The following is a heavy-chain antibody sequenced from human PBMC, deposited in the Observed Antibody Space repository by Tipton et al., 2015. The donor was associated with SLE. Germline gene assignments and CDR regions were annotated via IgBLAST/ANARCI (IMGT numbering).Heavy chain of an antibody. V-gene: IGHV3-30-3*01. CDR2: ISYDGSNK. J-gene: IGHJ6*03. CDR3: ARGGSSYYYYYYMDV. Sequence: QLVQSGGGVVQPGRSLRLSCAASGFTFSSYAMHWVRQAPGKGLEWVAVISYDGSNKYYADSVKGRFTISRDNSKNTLYLQMNSLRAEDTAVYYCARGGSSYYYYYYMDVWGKGTTVTVSS. CDR1: GFTFSSYA. D-gene: IGHD6-6*01.